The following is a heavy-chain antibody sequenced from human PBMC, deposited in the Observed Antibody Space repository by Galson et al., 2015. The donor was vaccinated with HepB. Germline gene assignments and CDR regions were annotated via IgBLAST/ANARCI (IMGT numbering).Heavy chain of an antibody. CDR2: ISSSSSYI. Sequence: SLRLSCAASGFTFSSYSMNWVRQAPGKGLEWVSSISSSSSYIYYADSVKGRFTISRDNAKNSLYLQMNSLRAEDTAVYYCARDALAVAGIPGDGMDVWGQGTTVTASS. CDR1: GFTFSSYS. J-gene: IGHJ6*02. CDR3: ARDALAVAGIPGDGMDV. D-gene: IGHD6-19*01. V-gene: IGHV3-21*01.